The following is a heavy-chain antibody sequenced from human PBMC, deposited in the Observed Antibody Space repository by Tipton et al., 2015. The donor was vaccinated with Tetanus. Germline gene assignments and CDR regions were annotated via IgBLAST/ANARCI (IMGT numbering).Heavy chain of an antibody. CDR3: ARDQARGARGWNYFDY. Sequence: TLSLTCTVSGGSISSGGYYWSWIRQLPGKGLEWIGDIYNSGSAYYNPSLKSRVTISVDTSKNQFSLKLSSLTAADTAVYYCARDQARGARGWNYFDYWGQGSLVTVSS. CDR1: GGSISSGGYY. CDR2: IYNSGSA. J-gene: IGHJ4*02. D-gene: IGHD1-26*01. V-gene: IGHV4-31*03.